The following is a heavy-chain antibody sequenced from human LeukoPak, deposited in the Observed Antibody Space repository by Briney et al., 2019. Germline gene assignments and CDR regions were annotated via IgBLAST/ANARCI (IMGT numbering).Heavy chain of an antibody. CDR2: MYHSGTT. CDR1: GYSISSGFY. CDR3: ARGSSSWYLYYYYMDV. D-gene: IGHD6-13*01. V-gene: IGHV4-38-2*02. J-gene: IGHJ6*03. Sequence: SETLSLTSTVSGYSISSGFYWGWIRQPPGKGLEWIGSMYHSGTTYYNASLTSRVTLSVDTSKKQFSLKLNSVTAADTAVYYCARGSSSWYLYYYYMDVWGKKTTVTVSS.